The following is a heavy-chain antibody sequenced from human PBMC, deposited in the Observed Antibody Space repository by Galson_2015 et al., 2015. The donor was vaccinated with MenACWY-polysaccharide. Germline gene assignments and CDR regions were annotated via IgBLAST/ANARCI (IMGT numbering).Heavy chain of an antibody. CDR1: GGPFSGYY. J-gene: IGHJ4*02. V-gene: IGHV4-34*01. CDR2: IDRNGGT. D-gene: IGHD5-12*01. CDR3: TRGLFGYGNNVYNRYYFDS. Sequence: SETLSLTCAVYGGPFSGYYWTWIRRTPGKGLEWIGQIDRNGGTDYNPSLKGRVTMSVDKSKRHFSLRLSSVTAADTATYYCTRGLFGYGNNVYNRYYFDSWGQGTLVIVSS.